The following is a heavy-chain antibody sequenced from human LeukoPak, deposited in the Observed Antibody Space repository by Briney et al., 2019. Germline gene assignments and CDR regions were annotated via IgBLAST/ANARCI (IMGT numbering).Heavy chain of an antibody. CDR3: ARDNVYYDSSPYYDY. J-gene: IGHJ4*02. Sequence: ASVNVSCKASGYTFSTYGITWVRQAPGQGLEWMGWISAYNGNTNYAQKLQGRVTMTTDTSTSTAYMELRSLTSDDTAVYYYARDNVYYDSSPYYDYWGQGTLVTVSS. D-gene: IGHD3-22*01. CDR2: ISAYNGNT. V-gene: IGHV1-18*01. CDR1: GYTFSTYG.